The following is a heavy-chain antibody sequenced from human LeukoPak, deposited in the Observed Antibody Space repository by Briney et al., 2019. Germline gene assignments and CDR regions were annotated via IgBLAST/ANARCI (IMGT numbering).Heavy chain of an antibody. CDR2: IRFDGSNK. J-gene: IGHJ4*02. CDR1: GFTFSSYG. D-gene: IGHD1-26*01. CDR3: AKDRVVGANISGENDY. V-gene: IGHV3-30*02. Sequence: GGSLRLSCAASGFTFSSYGMHWVRQAPGKGLEWVAFIRFDGSNKDYADSVKGRFTISRDNSKNTLYLQMNSLRAEDTAVYYCAKDRVVGANISGENDYWGQGTLVTVSS.